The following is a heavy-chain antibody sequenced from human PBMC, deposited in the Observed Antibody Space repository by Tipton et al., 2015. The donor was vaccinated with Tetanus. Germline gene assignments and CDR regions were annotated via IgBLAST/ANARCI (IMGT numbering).Heavy chain of an antibody. CDR3: AKGAGRELLNAFDI. V-gene: IGHV3-9*01. Sequence: SLRLSCAASGFTFDDYAMHWVRQAPGKGLEWVSGISWNSGSIGYADSVKGRFTISRDNAKNSLYLQMNSLRAEDTALYYCAKGAGRELLNAFDIWGQGTMVPVSS. J-gene: IGHJ3*02. CDR2: ISWNSGSI. CDR1: GFTFDDYA. D-gene: IGHD1-26*01.